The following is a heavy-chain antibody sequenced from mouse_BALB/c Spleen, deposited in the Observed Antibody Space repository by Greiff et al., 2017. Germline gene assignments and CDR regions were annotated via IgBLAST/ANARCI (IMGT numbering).Heavy chain of an antibody. J-gene: IGHJ3*01. CDR1: GYSITSGYY. CDR2: ISYDGSN. Sequence: VQLKESGPGLVKPSQSLSLTCSVTGYSITSGYYWNWIRQFPGNKLEWMGYISYDGSNNYNPSLKNRISITRDTSKNQFFLKLNSVTTEDTATYYCAREGITTVVDLDFAYWGQGTLVTVSA. V-gene: IGHV3-6*02. D-gene: IGHD1-1*01. CDR3: AREGITTVVDLDFAY.